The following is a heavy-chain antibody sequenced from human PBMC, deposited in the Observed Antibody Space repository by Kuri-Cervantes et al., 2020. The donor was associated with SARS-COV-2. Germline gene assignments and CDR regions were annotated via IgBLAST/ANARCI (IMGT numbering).Heavy chain of an antibody. V-gene: IGHV4-34*01. Sequence: GSLRLSCAVYGESFIGYYWSWVRQPPGKGLEWIGDINHSGSTNYNPSLKSRVTISVDTSKNQFSLKLSSVTAADTAVYYCARGGGGSSWYFDYWGQGTLVT. J-gene: IGHJ4*02. CDR1: GESFIGYY. CDR3: ARGGGGSSWYFDY. D-gene: IGHD6-13*01. CDR2: INHSGST.